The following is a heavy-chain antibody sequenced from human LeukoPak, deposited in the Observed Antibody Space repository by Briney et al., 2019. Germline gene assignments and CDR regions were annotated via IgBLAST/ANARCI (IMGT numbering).Heavy chain of an antibody. V-gene: IGHV4-31*03. CDR1: GGSISSGGYY. J-gene: IGHJ4*02. D-gene: IGHD1-1*01. CDR3: ASGDNDPLFDY. CDR2: IYYSGSA. Sequence: PSETLSLTCTVSGGSISSGGYYWSWIRQHPGKGLEWIGSIYYSGSANYNPSLQGRVTISLDTSRNQFSLKLSSVTAADTAVYYCASGDNDPLFDYWGQGTLVTVSS.